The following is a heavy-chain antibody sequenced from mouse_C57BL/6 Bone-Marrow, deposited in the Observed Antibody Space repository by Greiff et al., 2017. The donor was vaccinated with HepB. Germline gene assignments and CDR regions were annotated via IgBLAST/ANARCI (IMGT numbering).Heavy chain of an antibody. CDR3: ARNYYGSSWAY. CDR1: GFTFSSYT. CDR2: ISGGGGNT. J-gene: IGHJ3*01. V-gene: IGHV5-9*01. Sequence: EVKLMESGGGLVKPGGSLKLSCAASGFTFSSYTLSWVRQTPEKRLEWVATISGGGGNTYYPDSVKGRFTISRDNAKNTLYLQMSSLRSEDTALYYCARNYYGSSWAYGGQGTLVTVSA. D-gene: IGHD1-1*01.